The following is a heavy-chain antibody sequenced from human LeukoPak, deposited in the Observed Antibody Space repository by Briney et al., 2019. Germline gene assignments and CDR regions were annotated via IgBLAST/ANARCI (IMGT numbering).Heavy chain of an antibody. D-gene: IGHD6-19*01. J-gene: IGHJ4*02. CDR3: ATSDGGWYAPGDY. CDR2: ISYDGSNK. V-gene: IGHV3-30*03. Sequence: PGGSLRLSCAASGFTFSSYGMHWVRQAPGKGLEWVAVISYDGSNKYYADSVKGRFTISRDNSKSTLYLQMNSLRAEDTAVYYCATSDGGWYAPGDYWGQGTLVTVSS. CDR1: GFTFSSYG.